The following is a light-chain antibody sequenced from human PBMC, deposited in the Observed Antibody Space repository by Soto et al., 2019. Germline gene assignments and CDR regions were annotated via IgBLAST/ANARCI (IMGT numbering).Light chain of an antibody. CDR3: QQYGDSPLT. CDR2: GAS. J-gene: IGKJ3*01. Sequence: EVVLTQSPGTLSLSPGERATLSCRASQNVYINSLAWYQQKPGQTPRLLIYGASTRAAAIPDRFSSSGSGADFALSIDGLEPEDFAIYYCQQYGDSPLTFGPGTRVD. V-gene: IGKV3-20*01. CDR1: QNVYINS.